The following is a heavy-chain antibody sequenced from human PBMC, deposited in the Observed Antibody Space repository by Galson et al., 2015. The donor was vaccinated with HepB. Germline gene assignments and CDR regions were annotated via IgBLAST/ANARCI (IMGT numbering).Heavy chain of an antibody. CDR1: GFTFDDFG. CDR2: INWTGGTT. V-gene: IGHV3-20*04. J-gene: IGHJ4*02. CDR3: ARERSSGYYRYFNY. Sequence: SLRLSCAASGFTFDDFGMSWVRQVPGKGLEWVSDINWTGGTTVYADSVKGRFTISRDNVKNSLYLQMNSLRAEDTALYYCARERSSGYYRYFNYWGQGTPVTVSS. D-gene: IGHD3-22*01.